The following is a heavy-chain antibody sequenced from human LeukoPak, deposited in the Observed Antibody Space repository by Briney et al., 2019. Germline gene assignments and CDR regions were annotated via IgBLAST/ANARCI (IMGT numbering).Heavy chain of an antibody. V-gene: IGHV3-23*01. Sequence: GGSLRLSCAASGFTFSSYAMMWVRQAPGMGLEWVSTVSGSAGGTYYADSVKGRFTISRDNSKNTLYLLMNSLRAEDTAVYYCAKGAAAGLVDWFDPWGQGTLVAVSS. J-gene: IGHJ5*02. CDR2: VSGSAGGT. CDR1: GFTFSSYA. CDR3: AKGAAAGLVDWFDP. D-gene: IGHD6-13*01.